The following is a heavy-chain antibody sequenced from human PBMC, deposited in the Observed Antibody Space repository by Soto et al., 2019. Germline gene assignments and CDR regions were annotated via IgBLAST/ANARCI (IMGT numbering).Heavy chain of an antibody. CDR1: GFTFSSYG. J-gene: IGHJ4*02. CDR2: ISYDGSNK. V-gene: IGHV3-30*18. D-gene: IGHD2-15*01. CDR3: AKDRYCSGGSCYSTRTYDY. Sequence: GGSLRLSCAASGFTFSSYGMHWVRQAPGKGLEWVAVISYDGSNKYYADSVKGRFTISRDNSKNTLYLQMNSLRAEDTAVYYCAKDRYCSGGSCYSTRTYDYWGQGTLVTVSS.